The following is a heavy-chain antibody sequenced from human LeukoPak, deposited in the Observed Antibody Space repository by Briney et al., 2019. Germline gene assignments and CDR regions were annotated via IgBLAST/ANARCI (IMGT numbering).Heavy chain of an antibody. CDR1: GGSISSYY. CDR3: ARTNYMGYFDY. V-gene: IGHV4-59*01. D-gene: IGHD1-7*01. CDR2: IYYSGST. J-gene: IGHJ4*02. Sequence: PPETLSLTCTVSGGSISSYYWSWIRQPPGKGLEWIGYIYYSGSTNYNPSLKSRVTISVDTSKNQFSLKLSSVTAADTAVYYCARTNYMGYFDYWGQGTLVTVSS.